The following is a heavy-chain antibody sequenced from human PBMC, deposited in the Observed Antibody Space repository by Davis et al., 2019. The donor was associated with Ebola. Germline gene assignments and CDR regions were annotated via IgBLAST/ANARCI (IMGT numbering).Heavy chain of an antibody. CDR1: GITFSRYS. D-gene: IGHD2/OR15-2a*01. V-gene: IGHV3-48*02. J-gene: IGHJ4*02. Sequence: GESLKISCAASGITFSRYSMNWVRQAPGKGLEWVAFISSGSFTIHYADSVKGRFTISRDNAKNSLFLQMNSLRDEDTAVYYCARWNILGQWGQGTLVTVSS. CDR2: ISSGSFTI. CDR3: ARWNILGQ.